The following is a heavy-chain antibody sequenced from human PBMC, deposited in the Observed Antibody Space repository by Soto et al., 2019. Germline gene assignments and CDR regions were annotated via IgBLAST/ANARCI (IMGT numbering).Heavy chain of an antibody. CDR1: GFSFGNYA. Sequence: GGSLRLSCAASGFSFGNYAMTWVRQVPGKGLEWVSSISGSGGRTYYADSVKGRFTIARDHSKNTLYLQMNSLRAEDTAVYFCAKDSWGGTGSGWSHYSWGQGTQVTVS. CDR2: ISGSGGRT. CDR3: AKDSWGGTGSGWSHYS. V-gene: IGHV3-23*01. J-gene: IGHJ4*02. D-gene: IGHD6-19*01.